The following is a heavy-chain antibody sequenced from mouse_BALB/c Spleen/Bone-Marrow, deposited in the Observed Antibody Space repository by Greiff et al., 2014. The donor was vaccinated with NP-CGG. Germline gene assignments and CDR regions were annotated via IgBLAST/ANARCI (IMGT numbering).Heavy chain of an antibody. CDR2: IDPASGST. D-gene: IGHD1-1*01. Sequence: VQLQQSGAELVKPGASVKLSCTASGYTINDTYMQWVKQRPEQGLEWIGRIDPASGSTNYDPKFKGKATITAGTSSNTAYLQLRLLTSEAAAFYYCSPDGFGSCYFDYWGQGTPVTVS. V-gene: IGHV14-3*02. CDR1: GYTINDTY. J-gene: IGHJ3*01. CDR3: SPDGFGSCYFDY.